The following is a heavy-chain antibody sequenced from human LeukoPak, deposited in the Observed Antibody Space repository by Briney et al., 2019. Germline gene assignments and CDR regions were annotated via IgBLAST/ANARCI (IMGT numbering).Heavy chain of an antibody. Sequence: PGRSLRLSCAASGFTSDDYAMHWVRQAPGKGLEWVSGISWNSGSIGYADSVKGRFAISRDNAKNSLYLQMNSLRAEDTALYYCAGSEMATIWYYYYGMDVWGQGTTVTVSS. CDR1: GFTSDDYA. CDR3: AGSEMATIWYYYYGMDV. J-gene: IGHJ6*02. D-gene: IGHD5-24*01. CDR2: ISWNSGSI. V-gene: IGHV3-9*02.